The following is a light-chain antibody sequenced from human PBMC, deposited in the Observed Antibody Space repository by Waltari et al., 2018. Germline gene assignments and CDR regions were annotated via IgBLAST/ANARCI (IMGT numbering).Light chain of an antibody. CDR2: GKD. J-gene: IGLJ3*02. V-gene: IGLV3-19*01. Sequence: SSELTQDPGVSVALGQTIRFTCQGDSLRNSYASWYQPKPGQAPVLVIYGKDKRPSGIPDRISGYSSGTTSSLTITGAQAEDEADYYCSSRNGRANQVVFAGGTKVTVL. CDR1: SLRNSY. CDR3: SSRNGRANQVV.